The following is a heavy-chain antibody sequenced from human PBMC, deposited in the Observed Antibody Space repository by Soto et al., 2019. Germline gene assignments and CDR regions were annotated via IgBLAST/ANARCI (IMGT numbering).Heavy chain of an antibody. Sequence: AAGKLSSKACGYTSNTDDINRVLQATGQGLEWMGWMNPNSSNTGYAQKCQGRVTMTRNTSISTAYMELSSLRSEVTAAYYFAGVSLPSAACDIWGRGTMVTVSS. CDR3: AGVSLPSAACDI. CDR1: GYTSNTDD. V-gene: IGHV1-8*01. J-gene: IGHJ3*02. CDR2: MNPNSSNT.